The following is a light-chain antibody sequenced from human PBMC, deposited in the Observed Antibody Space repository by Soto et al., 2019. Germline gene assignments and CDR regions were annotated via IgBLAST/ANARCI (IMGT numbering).Light chain of an antibody. CDR1: RDISTW. J-gene: IGKJ2*01. CDR2: GAS. Sequence: DIQMTQSPSSVSVSVGDRVTITFRASRDISTWLAWYQQKPGKAPKLLIYGASNLQSGVPSRFSGRGSGTDFTLTISSLQPEDFGTYYCQQANSFPFIFAQGTKVDIK. V-gene: IGKV1D-12*01. CDR3: QQANSFPFI.